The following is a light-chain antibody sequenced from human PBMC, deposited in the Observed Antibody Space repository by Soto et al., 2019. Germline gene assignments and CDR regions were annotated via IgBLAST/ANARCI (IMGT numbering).Light chain of an antibody. CDR2: DVS. V-gene: IGLV2-14*03. CDR3: GSYSSSSTLYV. J-gene: IGLJ1*01. CDR1: SSDVGGSNY. Sequence: QSVLTQPASVSGSPGQSITISCTGTSSDVGGSNYVSWYQQHPGKAPKLMIYDVSNRPSGVSNRFSGSKSGNMASLTISGLQAEDEADYYCGSYSSSSTLYVFGTGTKVTVL.